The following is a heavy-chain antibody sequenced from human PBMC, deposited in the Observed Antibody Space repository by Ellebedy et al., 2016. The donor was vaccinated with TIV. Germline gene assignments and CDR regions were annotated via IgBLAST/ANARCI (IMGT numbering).Heavy chain of an antibody. J-gene: IGHJ4*02. CDR3: ARGVGANY. CDR2: ISYSGST. Sequence: MPGGSLRLSCTISGGSISSYYWSWIRQPPGKGLEWIGYISYSGSTNYNPSLKSRVTISVDTSKNQFSLKLSSVTAADTAVYYCARGVGANYWGQGTLVTVSS. V-gene: IGHV4-59*08. CDR1: GGSISSYY. D-gene: IGHD1-26*01.